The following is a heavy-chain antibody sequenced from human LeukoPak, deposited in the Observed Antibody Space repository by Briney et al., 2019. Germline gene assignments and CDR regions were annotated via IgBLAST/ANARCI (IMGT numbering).Heavy chain of an antibody. CDR2: ISSSSSYI. V-gene: IGHV3-21*01. CDR1: GFTFSSYS. CDR3: ARDRSRYGGNSEAGY. Sequence: GGSLRLSCAASGFTFSSYSMNWVRQAPGKGLEWVSSISSSSSYIYYADSVKGRFTISRDNAKNSLYLQMNSLRAEDTAVYYCARDRSRYGGNSEAGYWGQGTLVTVSS. J-gene: IGHJ4*02. D-gene: IGHD4-23*01.